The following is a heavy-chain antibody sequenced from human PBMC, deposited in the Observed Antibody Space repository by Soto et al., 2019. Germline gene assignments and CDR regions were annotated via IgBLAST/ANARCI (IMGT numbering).Heavy chain of an antibody. CDR2: IFHDGTA. CDR1: GVSLTSGNW. CDR3: ARLVYDTRLNYMCFDF. V-gene: IGHV4-4*02. D-gene: IGHD3-10*01. J-gene: IGHJ4*02. Sequence: SETLSLTCAVSGVSLTSGNWWTWVRQSPQRGLEYIGEIFHDGTANYYPSFERRVAMSVDTSTNQFSLKLTSETAADTAVYFCARLVYDTRLNYMCFDFWGPGTLVTVSS.